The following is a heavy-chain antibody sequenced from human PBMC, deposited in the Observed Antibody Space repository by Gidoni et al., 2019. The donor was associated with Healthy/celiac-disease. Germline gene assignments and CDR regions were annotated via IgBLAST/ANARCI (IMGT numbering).Heavy chain of an antibody. Sequence: EVQLLESGGGLVQPGGSLRLSCAASGFTFSSYAMSWVRQAPGKGLEWVSAISVSGGSTYYADSVKGRFTISRDNSKNTLYLQMNSLRAEDTAVYYCAKPPRRYYDSSGYYDYWGQGTLVTVSS. CDR1: GFTFSSYA. CDR2: ISVSGGST. V-gene: IGHV3-23*01. CDR3: AKPPRRYYDSSGYYDY. J-gene: IGHJ4*02. D-gene: IGHD3-22*01.